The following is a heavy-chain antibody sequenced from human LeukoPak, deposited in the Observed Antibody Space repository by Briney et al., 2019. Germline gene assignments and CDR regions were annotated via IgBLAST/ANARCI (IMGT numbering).Heavy chain of an antibody. Sequence: PGGSLRLSCAASGFTFSSYSMNWVRQAPGKGLEWVSSISSSSSYIYYADSVKGRFTISRDNAKNSLYLQMNSLRAEDTAVYYCARVEQWLAPEYFDYWGQGTLVTVSS. CDR2: ISSSSSYI. D-gene: IGHD6-19*01. J-gene: IGHJ4*02. CDR3: ARVEQWLAPEYFDY. V-gene: IGHV3-21*01. CDR1: GFTFSSYS.